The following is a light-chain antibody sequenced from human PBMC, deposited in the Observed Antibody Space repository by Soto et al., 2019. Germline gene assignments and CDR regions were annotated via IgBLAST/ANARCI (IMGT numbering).Light chain of an antibody. V-gene: IGKV3-15*01. Sequence: EIVMTQSPATLSVSPGERATLSCRASQSISSNLAWYQQKPGQAPRLLIYGASTRATGIPARFSGSGSGTECTLTLSSLQYEDFAVYYCQHYNSWPPWTFGQGTKVEIK. CDR1: QSISSN. J-gene: IGKJ1*01. CDR2: GAS. CDR3: QHYNSWPPWT.